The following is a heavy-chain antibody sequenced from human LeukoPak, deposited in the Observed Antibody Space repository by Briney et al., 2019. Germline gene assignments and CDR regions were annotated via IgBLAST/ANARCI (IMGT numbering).Heavy chain of an antibody. CDR3: AKDPLDIVVVVAATPLVGFDY. V-gene: IGHV3-23*01. J-gene: IGHJ4*02. D-gene: IGHD2-15*01. CDR1: GFTFSSYA. Sequence: GGSLRLSCAASGFTFSSYAMSWVRQAPGKGLEWVSAISGSGGSTYYADSVKGRFTISRDNSKNTLYLQMNSLRAEDTAVYYCAKDPLDIVVVVAATPLVGFDYWGQGTLVTVSS. CDR2: ISGSGGST.